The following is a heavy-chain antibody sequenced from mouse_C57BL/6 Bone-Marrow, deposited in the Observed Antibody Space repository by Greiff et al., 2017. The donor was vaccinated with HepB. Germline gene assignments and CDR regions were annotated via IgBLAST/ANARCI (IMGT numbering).Heavy chain of an antibody. V-gene: IGHV1-72*01. CDR2: IDPNSGGT. J-gene: IGHJ3*01. Sequence: VQLQQPGAELVKPGASVKLSCKASGYTFTSYWMHWVKQRPGRGLEWIGRIDPNSGGTKYNEKFKSKATLTVDKPSSTAYMQLSSLTAEDSAVYYCSRSRISTRFTTAVAYWGQGSLVTVSA. D-gene: IGHD2-2*01. CDR3: SRSRISTRFTTAVAY. CDR1: GYTFTSYW.